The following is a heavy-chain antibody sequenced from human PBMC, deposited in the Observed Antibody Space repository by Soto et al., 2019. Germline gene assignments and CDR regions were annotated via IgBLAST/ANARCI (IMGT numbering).Heavy chain of an antibody. V-gene: IGHV1-18*01. D-gene: IGHD3-22*01. Sequence: ASVKVSCKASGYTFTSYGISWVRQAPGQGLEWMGWISAYNGNTNYAQRLQGRVTMTTDTSTSTAYMELRSLRSDDTAVYYCASRPYYYDSSQAFDIWGQGTMVTV. J-gene: IGHJ3*02. CDR2: ISAYNGNT. CDR3: ASRPYYYDSSQAFDI. CDR1: GYTFTSYG.